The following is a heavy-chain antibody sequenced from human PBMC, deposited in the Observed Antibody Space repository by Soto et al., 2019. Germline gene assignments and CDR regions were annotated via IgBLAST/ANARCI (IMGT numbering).Heavy chain of an antibody. CDR1: GFTFSSYA. Sequence: LRLSCAASGFTFSSYAMSWVRQAPGKGLEWVSAISGSGGSTYYADSVKGRFTISRDNSKNTLYLQMNSLRAEDTAVYYCAIRAGYRSSWPFDYWGQATLVTVS. CDR2: ISGSGGST. D-gene: IGHD6-13*01. CDR3: AIRAGYRSSWPFDY. J-gene: IGHJ4*02. V-gene: IGHV3-23*01.